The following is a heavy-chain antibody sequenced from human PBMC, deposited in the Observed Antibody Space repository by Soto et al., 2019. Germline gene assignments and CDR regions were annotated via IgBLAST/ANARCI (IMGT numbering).Heavy chain of an antibody. Sequence: QVQLQESGPGLVKPSETLSLTCTVSGGSISRYYWSWIRQPPGKGREWIGYIYYSGSTNYNPSLKSRVTISVEMSKNPVDLKRSSVTAADTAVYYGARAGVPIQYDSRGYYDYWGQGTLVTVSS. D-gene: IGHD3-22*01. CDR3: ARAGVPIQYDSRGYYDY. CDR1: GGSISRYY. V-gene: IGHV4-59*01. CDR2: IYYSGST. J-gene: IGHJ4*02.